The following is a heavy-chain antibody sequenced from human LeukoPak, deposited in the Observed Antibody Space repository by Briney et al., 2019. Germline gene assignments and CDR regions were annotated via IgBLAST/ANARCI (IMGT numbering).Heavy chain of an antibody. CDR3: ARHTYSSSFIGDSDY. CDR1: GGSITSGNYY. D-gene: IGHD6-13*01. V-gene: IGHV4-61*02. Sequence: SQTLSLTCTVSGGSITSGNYYWSWIRQPAGKGLEWIGRIYTAGSTNYNPSLKSRVTISVDTSKNQFSLKLSSVTAADTAVYYCARHTYSSSFIGDSDYWGQGTLVTVSS. J-gene: IGHJ4*02. CDR2: IYTAGST.